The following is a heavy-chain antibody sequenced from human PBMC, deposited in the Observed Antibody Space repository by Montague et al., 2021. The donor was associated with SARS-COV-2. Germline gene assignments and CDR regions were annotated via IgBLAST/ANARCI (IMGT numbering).Heavy chain of an antibody. D-gene: IGHD6-13*01. CDR3: AAVGSSSIQA. J-gene: IGHJ5*02. CDR2: MDINGDLK. V-gene: IGHV3-11*01. CDR1: GFIFTNYF. Sequence: SLRLSCAASGFIFTNYFVSWIRQAPGRGLEWVSYMDINGDLKYYXDSVSGRFTISRDNAKNSFFLQMNGLRVEDTAVYYCAAVGSSSIQAWGQGTLATVSS.